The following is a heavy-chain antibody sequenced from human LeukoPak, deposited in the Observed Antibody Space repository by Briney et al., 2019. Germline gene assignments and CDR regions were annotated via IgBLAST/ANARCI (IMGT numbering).Heavy chain of an antibody. J-gene: IGHJ4*02. CDR3: ARHSCYDS. D-gene: IGHD3-16*01. Sequence: GESLKTSCKASGFTFSTYSFAWVRQMPGKGLEWMGVIYAGDSSTRYSPSFQGQVTISVDKSISTVYLQWSSLKASDSAIYYCARHSCYDSWGQGTLVTVSS. CDR1: GFTFSTYS. V-gene: IGHV5-51*01. CDR2: IYAGDSST.